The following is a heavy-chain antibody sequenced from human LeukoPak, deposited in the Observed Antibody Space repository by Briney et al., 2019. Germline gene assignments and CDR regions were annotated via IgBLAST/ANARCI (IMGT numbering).Heavy chain of an antibody. J-gene: IGHJ5*02. CDR3: ARLARPTYNGWFDP. D-gene: IGHD5-24*01. Sequence: SETLPLTCSVSDYSISSDYYWGWIRQPPGKGLEWIGNIYHTGSTYYNPSLKSRVTISADTSKNQFSLKLSSVTAADTAVYYCARLARPTYNGWFDPWGQGTLVTVSS. V-gene: IGHV4-38-2*02. CDR1: DYSISSDYY. CDR2: IYHTGST.